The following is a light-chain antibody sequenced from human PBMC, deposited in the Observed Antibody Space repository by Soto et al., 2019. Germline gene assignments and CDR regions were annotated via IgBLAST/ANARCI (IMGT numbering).Light chain of an antibody. CDR3: QQYNTYPLT. J-gene: IGKJ4*01. Sequence: DIQMTQSPSTLSASVGDRVTITCRASQSISTWLAWYKQKPGKAPKLLIYKASSLASGVPSRFSGSGSGTEFTLTISSLQTGDFATDYCQQYNTYPLTFGGGTKVEIK. V-gene: IGKV1-5*03. CDR2: KAS. CDR1: QSISTW.